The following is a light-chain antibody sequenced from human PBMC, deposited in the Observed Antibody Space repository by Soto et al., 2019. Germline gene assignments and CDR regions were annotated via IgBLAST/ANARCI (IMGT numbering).Light chain of an antibody. CDR3: QQRGKWPST. V-gene: IGKV3-11*01. Sequence: EVVLTQSPDTLSLSPGETATLSCRASQSVDRYVAWYQQKLGQAPRLLIYDAYTRAAGVGARFTGSGSATDFSLTTANLEPEDFAVYDCQQRGKWPSTFGPGTKVEMK. CDR2: DAY. J-gene: IGKJ2*02. CDR1: QSVDRY.